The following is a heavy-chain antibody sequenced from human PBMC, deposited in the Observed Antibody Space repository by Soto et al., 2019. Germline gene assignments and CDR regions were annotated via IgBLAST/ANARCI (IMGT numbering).Heavy chain of an antibody. CDR1: GGTFSSYA. CDR2: IIPIFGTA. Sequence: QVQLVQSGAEVKKPGSSVKVSCKASGGTFSSYAISWVRQAPGQGLEWMGGIIPIFGTANYAQKFQGRVTITADESTSTAYMELSSLRSEDTAVYYCAREGSPTYDILTGPTGKNGMDVWGQGTTVTVSS. V-gene: IGHV1-69*01. CDR3: AREGSPTYDILTGPTGKNGMDV. D-gene: IGHD3-9*01. J-gene: IGHJ6*02.